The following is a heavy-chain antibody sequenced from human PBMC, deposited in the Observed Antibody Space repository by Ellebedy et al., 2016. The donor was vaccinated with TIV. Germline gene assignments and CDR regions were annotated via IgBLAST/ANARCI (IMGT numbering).Heavy chain of an antibody. CDR2: IYYSGST. D-gene: IGHD2-2*01. CDR1: GGSVSSGSYY. Sequence: SETLSLXXTVSGGSVSSGSYYWSWIRQPPGKGLEWIGYIYYSGSTNYNPSLKSRVTISVDTSKNQFSLKLSSGTAADTAVYYCAREYPYGMDVWGQGTTVTVSS. J-gene: IGHJ6*02. CDR3: AREYPYGMDV. V-gene: IGHV4-61*01.